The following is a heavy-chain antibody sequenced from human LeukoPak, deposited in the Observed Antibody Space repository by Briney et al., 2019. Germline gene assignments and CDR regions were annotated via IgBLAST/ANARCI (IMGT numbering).Heavy chain of an antibody. J-gene: IGHJ3*02. V-gene: IGHV3-7*04. D-gene: IGHD4-11*01. CDR1: GFTFSSYW. CDR2: IKSDGSEK. CDR3: ARNSRYSFDI. Sequence: GGSLRLSCAASGFTFSSYWMSWVRHAPGKGLEWVAHIKSDGSEKYYVDSVKGRFTISRDNAKNSLYLPMNSLRAEDTAVYYCARNSRYSFDIWGQGTMVTVSS.